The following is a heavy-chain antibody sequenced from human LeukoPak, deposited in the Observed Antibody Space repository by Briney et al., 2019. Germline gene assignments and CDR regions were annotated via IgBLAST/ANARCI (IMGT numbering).Heavy chain of an antibody. J-gene: IGHJ5*02. Sequence: SETLSLTCAVYGGSFSGYYWSWIRQPPGKGLEWIGEINHSGSTNYNPSLKSRVTISVDTSKNQFSLKLSSVTAADTAVYYCARTPYYYGSGIWFDPWGQGTLVTVSS. CDR2: INHSGST. CDR3: ARTPYYYGSGIWFDP. CDR1: GGSFSGYY. V-gene: IGHV4-34*01. D-gene: IGHD3-10*01.